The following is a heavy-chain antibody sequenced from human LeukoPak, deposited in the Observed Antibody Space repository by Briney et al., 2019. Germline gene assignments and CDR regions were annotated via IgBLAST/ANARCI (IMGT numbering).Heavy chain of an antibody. CDR1: GGSISSYY. CDR2: IYSGGST. CDR3: ATMRGYSSSWSNWYFDL. J-gene: IGHJ2*01. V-gene: IGHV4-59*01. D-gene: IGHD6-13*01. Sequence: PSETLSLTCTVSGGSISSYYWSWLRQPPGKGLEWIGYIYSGGSTNFNPSLKSRVTISVDTSKNQFSLKLSSVTAADTAVYYCATMRGYSSSWSNWYFDLWGRGTLVTVSS.